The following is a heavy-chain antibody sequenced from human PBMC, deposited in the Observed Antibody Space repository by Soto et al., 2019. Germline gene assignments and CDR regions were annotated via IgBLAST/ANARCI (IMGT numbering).Heavy chain of an antibody. CDR2: INHSGST. CDR1: GGSFSGYY. J-gene: IGHJ4*02. CDR3: ASTYGYGSGCYYNY. V-gene: IGHV4-34*01. Sequence: QVQLQQWGAGLLKPSETLSLTCAVYGGSFSGYYWSWIRQRPGKGLEWIGEINHSGSTNYNPSLKSRVTISVDTSKNQFSLKLSSVTAADTAVYYCASTYGYGSGCYYNYWGQGTLVTVSS. D-gene: IGHD3-10*01.